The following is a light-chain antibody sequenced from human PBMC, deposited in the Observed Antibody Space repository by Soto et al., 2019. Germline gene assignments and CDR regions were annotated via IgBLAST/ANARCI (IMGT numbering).Light chain of an antibody. CDR3: QQFASSPL. CDR1: QSVNSRN. Sequence: EIVLTQSPGTLSLSPGERATLSCRASQSVNSRNLAWYQQKPGQAPRLLIYAASSRATGIPDRFSGSGSGTDFTLTISSLEPDDFAVYYCQQFASSPLFGQETKLEIK. V-gene: IGKV3-20*01. J-gene: IGKJ2*01. CDR2: AAS.